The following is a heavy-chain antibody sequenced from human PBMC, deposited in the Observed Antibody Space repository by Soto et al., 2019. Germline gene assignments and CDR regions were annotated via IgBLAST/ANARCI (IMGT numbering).Heavy chain of an antibody. V-gene: IGHV4-39*07. Sequence: PSETLSLTCTVSGGSISSSSYYLGWIRPPPGKGLEWIGSIYYSGSTNYNPSLKSRVTISVDTSKNQFSLKLSSVTAADTAVYYCARRDPIAAAGTWWFDPWGQGTLVTVSS. CDR1: GGSISSSSYY. D-gene: IGHD6-13*01. J-gene: IGHJ5*02. CDR2: IYYSGST. CDR3: ARRDPIAAAGTWWFDP.